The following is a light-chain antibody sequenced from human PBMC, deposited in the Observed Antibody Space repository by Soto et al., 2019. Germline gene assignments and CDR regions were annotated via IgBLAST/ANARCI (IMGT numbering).Light chain of an antibody. V-gene: IGKV3-11*01. CDR1: ESVNTY. CDR2: DAS. Sequence: EILLTQSPATLSSPPGKRAALSCRASESVNTYLAWYQQNPGQAPRLLIHDASNRATGIPARFSGSGSGTDFTLTINSLAPEDFAIYYCYQRQSWPRTFGQVTKVAIK. J-gene: IGKJ1*01. CDR3: YQRQSWPRT.